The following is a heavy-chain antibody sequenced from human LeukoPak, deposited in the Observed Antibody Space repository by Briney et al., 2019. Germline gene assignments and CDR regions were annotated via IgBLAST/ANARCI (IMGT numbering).Heavy chain of an antibody. D-gene: IGHD2-21*01. V-gene: IGHV3-23*01. J-gene: IGHJ4*02. CDR3: AKVLGSRIAVSDPFDY. Sequence: PGGSLRLSCAASGFSFSGYAMNWVRQAPGKGLEWVSAISGSGGTIFYADSVKSRFTISRDHSKNTLYLQMNSLRAEDTAVYYCAKVLGSRIAVSDPFDYWGQGTLVTVSS. CDR2: ISGSGGTI. CDR1: GFSFSGYA.